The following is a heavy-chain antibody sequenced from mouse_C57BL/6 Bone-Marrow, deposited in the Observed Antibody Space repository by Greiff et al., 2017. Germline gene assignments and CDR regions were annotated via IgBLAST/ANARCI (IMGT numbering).Heavy chain of an antibody. Sequence: VKLMESGAELVRPGASVKLSCKASGYTFTDYYINWVKQRPGQGLEWIARIYPGSGNTYYNEKFKGKATLTAEKYSSTAYMQLSSLTSEDSAVYFCARGDYYGSSYWYFDVWGTGTTVTVSS. CDR1: GYTFTDYY. J-gene: IGHJ1*03. CDR2: IYPGSGNT. D-gene: IGHD1-1*01. CDR3: ARGDYYGSSYWYFDV. V-gene: IGHV1-76*01.